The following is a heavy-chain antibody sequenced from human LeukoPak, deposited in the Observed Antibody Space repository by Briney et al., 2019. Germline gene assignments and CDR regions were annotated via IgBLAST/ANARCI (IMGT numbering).Heavy chain of an antibody. D-gene: IGHD4-17*01. V-gene: IGHV1-2*02. CDR1: GYTFTGYY. Sequence: ASVKVSCKASGYTFTGYYMHWVRQAPGQGLEWMGWINPNSGGTNYAQKFQARVTMTRDTSISTAYMELSRLRSDDTAVYYCARVYGDYVLSFDYWGQGTLVTVSS. J-gene: IGHJ4*02. CDR2: INPNSGGT. CDR3: ARVYGDYVLSFDY.